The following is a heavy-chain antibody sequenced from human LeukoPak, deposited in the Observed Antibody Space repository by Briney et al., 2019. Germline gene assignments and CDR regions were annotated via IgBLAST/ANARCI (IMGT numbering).Heavy chain of an antibody. D-gene: IGHD6-13*01. J-gene: IGHJ6*02. CDR1: GFTFSSYD. CDR2: IGTAGDT. CDR3: ARVAASNGMDV. V-gene: IGHV3-13*01. Sequence: GGSLGLSCAASGFTFSSYDMHWVRQATGKGLEWVSAIGTAGDTYYPGSVKGRFTISRENAKNSLYLQMNSLRAGDTAVYYCARVAASNGMDVWGQGTTVTVSS.